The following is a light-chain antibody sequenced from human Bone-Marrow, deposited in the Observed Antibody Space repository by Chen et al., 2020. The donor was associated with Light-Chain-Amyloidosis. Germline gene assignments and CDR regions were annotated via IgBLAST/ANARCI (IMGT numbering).Light chain of an antibody. J-gene: IGLJ2*01. CDR3: QSADRSGTYEVI. CDR1: DLPTKY. Sequence: SYELTQPPSVSVSPGQTARITCSGDDLPTKYAYWYQQKPGQAPVLVIHRDTERPSGIAARFSGSSSGRTDTLNISGVQAEDEADYHCQSADRSGTYEVIFGGGTKLTVL. V-gene: IGLV3-25*03. CDR2: RDT.